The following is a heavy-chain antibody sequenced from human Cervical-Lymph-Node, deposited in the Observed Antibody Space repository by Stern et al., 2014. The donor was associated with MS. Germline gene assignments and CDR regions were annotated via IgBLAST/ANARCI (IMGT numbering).Heavy chain of an antibody. CDR2: LCPDGCYT. CDR1: GFTFSRHA. V-gene: IGHV3-33*01. Sequence: QVQLLQPGGGVVHPGGSLRLSCAASGFTFSRHAMHWVRQFPGKGLEWVAVLCPDGCYTVYAVSVKCLFTISMYNSRNTLSLQMHSLRVEDTAVYYCARDASYDVMLCDADSWCQGTLVTVSS. CDR3: ARDASYDVMLCDADS. D-gene: IGHD3-3*01. J-gene: IGHJ4*02.